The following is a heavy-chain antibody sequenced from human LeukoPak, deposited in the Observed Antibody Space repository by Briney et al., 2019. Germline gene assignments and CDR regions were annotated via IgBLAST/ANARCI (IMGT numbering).Heavy chain of an antibody. J-gene: IGHJ6*02. D-gene: IGHD6-19*01. V-gene: IGHV5-51*01. CDR1: GYSFTSYW. CDR3: ARHYSSGWYYYYGMDV. CDR2: FYPGDSDT. Sequence: GESLKISCKGSGYSFTSYWIGWVRQMPARGLEWMGIFYPGDSDTRYSPSFQGQVTISADKSISTAYLQWSSLKASDTAMYYCARHYSSGWYYYYGMDVWGQGTTVTVSS.